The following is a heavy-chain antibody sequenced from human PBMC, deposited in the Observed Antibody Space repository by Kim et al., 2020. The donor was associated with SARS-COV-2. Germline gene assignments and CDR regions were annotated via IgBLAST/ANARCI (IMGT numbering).Heavy chain of an antibody. CDR2: LYSTGII. D-gene: IGHD5-12*01. CDR3: ARGCRGYSPFDY. CDR1: GFTVSSNY. Sequence: GGSLRLSCAASGFTVSSNYMNWVRQAPGKGLEWVSVLYSTGIIYYAASVKGRFTISRDNSKNTLFLQMNSLRAEDTAVYYCARGCRGYSPFDYWGRGTLVTVSS. V-gene: IGHV3-53*01. J-gene: IGHJ4*02.